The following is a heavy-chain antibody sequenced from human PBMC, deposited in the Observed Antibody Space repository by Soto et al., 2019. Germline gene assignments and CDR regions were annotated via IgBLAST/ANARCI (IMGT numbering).Heavy chain of an antibody. CDR3: ARADYSNYSGWFDP. Sequence: PSETLSLTCSVSGGSVSNKTYYWSWIRQPPGKRLEWIGYVYYSGTTNYNPSLKSRVTISVDLSKNQFSLKLSSVTAADTAVYYCARADYSNYSGWFDPWGQGTLVTVSS. D-gene: IGHD4-4*01. V-gene: IGHV4-61*01. CDR2: VYYSGTT. CDR1: GGSVSNKTYY. J-gene: IGHJ5*02.